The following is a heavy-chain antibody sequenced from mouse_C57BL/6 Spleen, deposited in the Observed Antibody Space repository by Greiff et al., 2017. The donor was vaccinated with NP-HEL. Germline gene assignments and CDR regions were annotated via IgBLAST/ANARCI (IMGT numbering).Heavy chain of an antibody. CDR2: IYPRDGST. CDR3: ARVPFYYGSLYAMDY. J-gene: IGHJ4*01. V-gene: IGHV1-78*01. Sequence: QVQLKESDAELVKPGASVKISCKVSGYTFTDHTIHWMKQRPEQGLEWIGYIYPRDGSTKYNEKFKGKATLTADKSSSTAYMELRSLTSEDTAVYYCARVPFYYGSLYAMDYWGQGTSVTVSS. D-gene: IGHD1-1*01. CDR1: GYTFTDHT.